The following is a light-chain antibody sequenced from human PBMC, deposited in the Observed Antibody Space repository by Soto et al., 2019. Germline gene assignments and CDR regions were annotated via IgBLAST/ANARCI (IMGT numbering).Light chain of an antibody. CDR2: GAS. V-gene: IGKV3-20*01. CDR1: QSASIK. J-gene: IGKJ5*01. Sequence: ENVLTQSPGTLSLSPGEGATLSCRASQSASIKLAWYQQKPGQAPTLLIYGASTRATGIPDRFSGSGSGTDFTLTISRLEPEDFAVYYCQQYGSSPPITFGQGTRLEIK. CDR3: QQYGSSPPIT.